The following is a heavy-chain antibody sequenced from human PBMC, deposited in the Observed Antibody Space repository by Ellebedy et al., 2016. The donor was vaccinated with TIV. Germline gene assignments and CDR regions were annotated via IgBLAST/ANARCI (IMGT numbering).Heavy chain of an antibody. J-gene: IGHJ6*02. CDR3: ARDYTIFGVVSHYYDGMDV. CDR1: GGSISSGGYY. V-gene: IGHV4-61*08. CDR2: IYYSGST. Sequence: SETLSLXCTVSGGSISSGGYYWSWIRQPPGKGLEWIGYIYYSGSTNYNPSLKSRVTISVDTSKNQFSLKLSSVTAADTAVYYCARDYTIFGVVSHYYDGMDVWGQGTTVTVSS. D-gene: IGHD3-3*01.